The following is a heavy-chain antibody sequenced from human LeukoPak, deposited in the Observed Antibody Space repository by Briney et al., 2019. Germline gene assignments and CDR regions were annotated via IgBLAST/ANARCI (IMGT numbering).Heavy chain of an antibody. D-gene: IGHD2-15*01. CDR1: GGSISSTNW. CDR3: ARDAKPSPSGVVVAAKAVWFDP. J-gene: IGHJ5*02. V-gene: IGHV4-4*02. Sequence: TSETLSLTCAVSGGSISSTNWWSWVRQPPGKGLEWIGEIYHSGSTNYNPSLKSRVTISVDKSKNQFSLKLSSVTAADTAVYYCARDAKPSPSGVVVAAKAVWFDPWGQGTLVTVSS. CDR2: IYHSGST.